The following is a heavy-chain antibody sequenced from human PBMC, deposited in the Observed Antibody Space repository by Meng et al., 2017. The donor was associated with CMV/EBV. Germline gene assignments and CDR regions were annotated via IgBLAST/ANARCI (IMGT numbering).Heavy chain of an antibody. D-gene: IGHD2-15*01. Sequence: QVYVVNAGAEGKKPGASVKVSCKASGYTFTSYGISWVRQAPGQGLEWMGWISAYNGNTNYAQKLQGRVTMTTDTSTSTAYMELRSLRSDDTAVYYCARMEVGGGSCYSDYWGQGTLVTVSA. CDR2: ISAYNGNT. J-gene: IGHJ4*02. V-gene: IGHV1-18*01. CDR3: ARMEVGGGSCYSDY. CDR1: GYTFTSYG.